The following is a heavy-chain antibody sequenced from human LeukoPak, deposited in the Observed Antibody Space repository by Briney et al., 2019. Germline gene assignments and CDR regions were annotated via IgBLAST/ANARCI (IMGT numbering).Heavy chain of an antibody. CDR3: AKGICSGGSCWNFDY. CDR1: GFTFDDYA. Sequence: GGSLRLSCAASGFTFDDYAMHWVRQAPGKGLEWVSLISGDGGSTYYADSVKGRFTISRDNSKNSLYLQVNSLRTENTALYYCAKGICSGGSCWNFDYWGQGTLVTVSS. CDR2: ISGDGGST. V-gene: IGHV3-43*02. D-gene: IGHD2-15*01. J-gene: IGHJ4*02.